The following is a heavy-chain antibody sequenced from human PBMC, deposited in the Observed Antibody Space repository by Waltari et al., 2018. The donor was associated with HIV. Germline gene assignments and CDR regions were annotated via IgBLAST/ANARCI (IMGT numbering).Heavy chain of an antibody. CDR1: GYNFNIFW. CDR3: ARGAVRSTLFYFDF. D-gene: IGHD2-15*01. V-gene: IGHV5-51*03. J-gene: IGHJ4*02. CDR2: IFPGDSDT. Sequence: EVQLVQSGAEVKEPGESLKISCQGSGYNFNIFWNAWVRKMPGKGLEWMGIIFPGDSDTRYSPSFQGQVTISADKSITTAYLQWTTLRASDTAMYYCARGAVRSTLFYFDFWAQGTLVTVSS.